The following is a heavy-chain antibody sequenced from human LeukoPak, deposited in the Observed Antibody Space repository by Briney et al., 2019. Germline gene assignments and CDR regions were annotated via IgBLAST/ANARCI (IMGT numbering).Heavy chain of an antibody. J-gene: IGHJ4*02. CDR3: AKDVAPDSGWDLDY. CDR2: IYNSGAKI. Sequence: GGSLRLSCAVSGLTFSTYSMTWVRQSPGKGLEWVSSIYNSGAKIFYADSVKGRFTISRDNSKNMLYLQMNSLRVEDTAVYYCAKDVAPDSGWDLDYWGQGTLVTVSS. V-gene: IGHV3-23*01. CDR1: GLTFSTYS. D-gene: IGHD6-19*01.